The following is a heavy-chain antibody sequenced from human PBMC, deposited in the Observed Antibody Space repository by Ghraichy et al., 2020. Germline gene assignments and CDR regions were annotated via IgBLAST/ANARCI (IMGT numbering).Heavy chain of an antibody. CDR3: ARVSRGGVFEY. CDR1: GDSVSSNSAI. J-gene: IGHJ4*02. CDR2: TYYRSKWYT. Sequence: SQSLSLTCAISGDSVSSNSAIWMWIRQSPSRGLEWLGRTYYRSKWYTDYAVSVKSRITINPDTSKNQLSLQLNSVTPEDTAVYYCARVSRGGVFEYWGQGTLVTVSS. D-gene: IGHD3-10*01. V-gene: IGHV6-1*01.